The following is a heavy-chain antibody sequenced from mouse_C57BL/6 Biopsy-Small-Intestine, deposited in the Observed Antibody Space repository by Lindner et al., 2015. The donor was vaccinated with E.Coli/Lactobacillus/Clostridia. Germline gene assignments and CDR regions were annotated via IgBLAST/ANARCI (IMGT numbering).Heavy chain of an antibody. CDR3: ARGYYGSTYGYYFDY. J-gene: IGHJ2*01. Sequence: VQLQESGPGMVKPSQSLSLTCTVTGYSITSGYDWHWIRHFPGHKLEWMGYISYSGSTNYNPSLKGRISITHDTSKNHFLLKLNSVTTEDTATYYCARGYYGSTYGYYFDYWGQGATLTVSS. V-gene: IGHV3-1*01. CDR2: ISYSGST. CDR1: GYSITSGYD. D-gene: IGHD1-1*01.